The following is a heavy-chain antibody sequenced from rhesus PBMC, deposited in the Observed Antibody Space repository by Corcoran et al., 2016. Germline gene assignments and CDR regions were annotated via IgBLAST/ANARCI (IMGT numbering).Heavy chain of an antibody. D-gene: IGHD6-25*01. CDR3: TSSGIAAAANFDY. V-gene: IGHV3S26*01. CDR2: ISESGGTI. CDR1: GFTFSSYV. J-gene: IGHJ4*01. Sequence: DVQLVESGGGLVKPGGSLRLSCVASGFTFSSYVMHWVRQAQGKGLEWFLVISESGGTIYSADSVKGRFTNSRDNAKNSLFLQMNSLRAEDTAVYYCTSSGIAAAANFDYWGQGVLVTVSS.